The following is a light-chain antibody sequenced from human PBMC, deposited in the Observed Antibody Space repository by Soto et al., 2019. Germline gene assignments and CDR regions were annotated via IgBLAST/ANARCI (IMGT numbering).Light chain of an antibody. CDR2: DAS. Sequence: EIVLTHSPGTLSVSLGERATLSCRASQSLRSSLAWYQQKPGQAPRLLIYDASTRATGIPARFSGSGSGTDFTLTISGLQSEDFAVYYCQQYNNWPQTFGQGTKVEIK. J-gene: IGKJ1*01. CDR3: QQYNNWPQT. CDR1: QSLRSS. V-gene: IGKV3-15*01.